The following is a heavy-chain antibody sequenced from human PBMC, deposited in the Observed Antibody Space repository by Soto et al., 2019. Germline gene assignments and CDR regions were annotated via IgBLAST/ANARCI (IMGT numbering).Heavy chain of an antibody. CDR2: ISSSSSYI. CDR1: GFTFSNYA. V-gene: IGHV3-21*01. Sequence: PGGSLRLSCAASGFTFSNYAMTWVRQPPGKGLEWVSSISSSSSYIYYADSVKGRFTISRDNAKNSLYLQMNSLRAEDTAVYYCAREDNDFWSGYFSERYYYYGMDVWGQGTTVTVSS. CDR3: AREDNDFWSGYFSERYYYYGMDV. J-gene: IGHJ6*02. D-gene: IGHD3-3*01.